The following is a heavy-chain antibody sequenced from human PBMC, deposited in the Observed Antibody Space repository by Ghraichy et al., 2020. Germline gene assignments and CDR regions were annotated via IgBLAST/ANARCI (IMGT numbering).Heavy chain of an antibody. V-gene: IGHV3-7*03. CDR3: ARDIVPPGIFWDY. Sequence: GGSLRLSCAASGFTFRDFWMSWVRQAPGKGLEWVANINQDGSAKYYVDSMKGRFTISRDNTKNSLYLQVSSLRAEDTAVYFCARDIVPPGIFWDYWGQGTLVTVSS. CDR2: INQDGSAK. J-gene: IGHJ4*02. D-gene: IGHD2-2*01. CDR1: GFTFRDFW.